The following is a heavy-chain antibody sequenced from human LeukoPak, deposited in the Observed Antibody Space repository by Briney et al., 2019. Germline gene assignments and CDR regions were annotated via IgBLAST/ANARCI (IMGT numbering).Heavy chain of an antibody. D-gene: IGHD6-19*01. Sequence: SETLSLICSVSGGSICSRYHYWGWIRQPPGRGLEWIGSIEYSGSTYYIPPLKSRVIMSVDTSKKQFSLKVTSVTAADTAVYYCARLAHSSGYLAFDYWGQGTLVTVSS. J-gene: IGHJ4*02. V-gene: IGHV4-39*01. CDR2: IEYSGST. CDR3: ARLAHSSGYLAFDY. CDR1: GGSICSRYHY.